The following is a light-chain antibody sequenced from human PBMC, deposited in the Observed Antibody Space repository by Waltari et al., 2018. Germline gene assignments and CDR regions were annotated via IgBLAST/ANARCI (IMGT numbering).Light chain of an antibody. CDR1: QSVTASY. J-gene: IGKJ4*01. Sequence: EIVLTQSPATLSLSPGETATLSCGASQSVTASYVAWYQQKPGLAPRLLIYDATDRAPGIPGRFSYSGSGTDFTLTISGVEPEDFAVYYCHQYGRSPLTFGGGTKVEI. CDR3: HQYGRSPLT. V-gene: IGKV3D-20*01. CDR2: DAT.